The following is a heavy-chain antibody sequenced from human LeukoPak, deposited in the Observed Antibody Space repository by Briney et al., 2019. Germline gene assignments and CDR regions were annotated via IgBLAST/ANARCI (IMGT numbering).Heavy chain of an antibody. V-gene: IGHV3-74*01. CDR1: GFTFINQW. Sequence: GGSLRLSCAASGFTFINQWIHLVRQAPGKGLVWVSRIKTDGSVTNYADSVEGRFTISRDTAKNTVYLQMNSLRVEETAIYYCARGISMDVWGQGTTVTVSS. CDR3: ARGISMDV. J-gene: IGHJ6*02. CDR2: IKTDGSVT.